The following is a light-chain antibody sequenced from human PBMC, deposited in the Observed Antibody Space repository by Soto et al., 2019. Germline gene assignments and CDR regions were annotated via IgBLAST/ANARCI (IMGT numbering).Light chain of an antibody. CDR2: GAS. Sequence: VLTQSPDTLSLSPGERAILSCRASQSVNSDLAWYQQKPGQAPRLLIFGASTRATGIPARFSGSGSGTEFTLTISSLQSEDFAVYFCQQYNNWSITFGQGTRLEIK. CDR3: QQYNNWSIT. J-gene: IGKJ5*01. V-gene: IGKV3-15*01. CDR1: QSVNSD.